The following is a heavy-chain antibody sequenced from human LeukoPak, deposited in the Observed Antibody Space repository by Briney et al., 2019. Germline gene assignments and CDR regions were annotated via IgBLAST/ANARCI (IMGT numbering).Heavy chain of an antibody. Sequence: SVPVTFLASGGIFISYAISWLRQARGQGLAWMGGIIQMYGTANYAQMFQGRVTITADKSTSTAYMELCSLRSEGTPVYYCAGDYGWQYCSGGSCYLRDYWGQGTLVTVSS. CDR2: IIQMYGTA. V-gene: IGHV1-69*06. J-gene: IGHJ4*02. D-gene: IGHD2-15*01. CDR1: GGIFISYA. CDR3: AGDYGWQYCSGGSCYLRDY.